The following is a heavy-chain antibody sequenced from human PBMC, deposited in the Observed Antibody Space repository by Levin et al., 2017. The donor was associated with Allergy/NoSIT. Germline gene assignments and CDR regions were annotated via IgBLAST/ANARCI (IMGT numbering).Heavy chain of an antibody. CDR1: GFSLSTNGMR. V-gene: IGHV2-70*04. J-gene: IGHJ4*02. D-gene: IGHD3-3*01. CDR3: ARMSYDFLSGYYFDY. Sequence: SGPTLVKPTQTLTLTCTFSGFSLSTNGMRVTWIRQPPGKALEWLARIDWDDNKFYSTSLQPRLTISKDSSKNQVVLTMTNMDPVDTATYYCARMSYDFLSGYYFDYWGQGTLVTVSS. CDR2: IDWDDNK.